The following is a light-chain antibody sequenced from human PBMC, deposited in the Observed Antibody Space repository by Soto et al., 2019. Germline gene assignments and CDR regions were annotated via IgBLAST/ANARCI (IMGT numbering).Light chain of an antibody. CDR2: GAS. V-gene: IGKV3D-15*01. J-gene: IGKJ4*01. CDR1: QSVSSSY. Sequence: PGERATLSCRASQSVSSSYLAWYQQKPGQAPRLLLYGASSRATGIPDRFSGSGSGTEFNLTISSLQSEDFGVYYCQQYNNWPRATFGGGTKVDIK. CDR3: QQYNNWPRAT.